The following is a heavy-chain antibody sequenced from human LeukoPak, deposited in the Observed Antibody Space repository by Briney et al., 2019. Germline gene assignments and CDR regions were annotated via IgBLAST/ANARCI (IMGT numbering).Heavy chain of an antibody. D-gene: IGHD3-10*01. Sequence: GGSLRLSCAASGFTFSSYAMNWVRQAPGKGLEWVSSINSSGGSTYYADSVKGRFTISRDNAKNSLYLQMNSLRAEDTAIYYCAKDYGSGSYYNFDYWGQGTLVTVSS. CDR1: GFTFSSYA. J-gene: IGHJ4*02. CDR3: AKDYGSGSYYNFDY. V-gene: IGHV3-23*01. CDR2: INSSGGST.